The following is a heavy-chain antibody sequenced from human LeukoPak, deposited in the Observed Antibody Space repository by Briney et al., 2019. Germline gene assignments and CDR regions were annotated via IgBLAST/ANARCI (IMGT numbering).Heavy chain of an antibody. CDR1: GFTFSSYA. J-gene: IGHJ4*02. CDR3: AKAGGYAVFDY. D-gene: IGHD5-12*01. Sequence: GGSLRLSCAASGFTFSSYAMSWVRQAPGKGLEWVSGISWNSGSIGYADSVKGRFTISRDNAKNSLYLQMNSLRAEDTALYYCAKAGGYAVFDYWGQGTLVTVSS. V-gene: IGHV3-9*01. CDR2: ISWNSGSI.